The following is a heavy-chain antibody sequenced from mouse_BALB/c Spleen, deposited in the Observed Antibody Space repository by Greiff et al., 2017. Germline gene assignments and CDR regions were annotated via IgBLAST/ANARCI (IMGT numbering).Heavy chain of an antibody. CDR2: IYPGNSDT. D-gene: IGHD3-1*01. CDR1: GYSFTSYW. V-gene: IGHV1-5*01. J-gene: IGHJ3*01. Sequence: EVQLQQSGTVLARPGASVKMSCKASGYSFTSYWMHWVKQRPGQGLEWIGAIYPGNSDTSYNQKFKGKAKLTAVTSASTAYMELSSLTNEDSAVYYCTREGQSSGSGYPAWFAYWGQGTLVTVSA. CDR3: TREGQSSGSGYPAWFAY.